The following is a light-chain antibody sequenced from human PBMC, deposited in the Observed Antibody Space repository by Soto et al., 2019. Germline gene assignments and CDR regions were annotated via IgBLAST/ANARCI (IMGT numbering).Light chain of an antibody. CDR3: LQTLQTWT. V-gene: IGKV2-28*01. J-gene: IGKJ1*01. CDR1: QSLLYSNGHNY. CDR2: FGS. Sequence: DIVLIQSPLSLPVTPGEPASISCKSSQSLLYSNGHNYLEWFLQKPGQSPQLLIYFGSNRASGVPDSFSCSGSGTDFTLKISRVEAEDVGVYYCLQTLQTWTFGQGTKVEI.